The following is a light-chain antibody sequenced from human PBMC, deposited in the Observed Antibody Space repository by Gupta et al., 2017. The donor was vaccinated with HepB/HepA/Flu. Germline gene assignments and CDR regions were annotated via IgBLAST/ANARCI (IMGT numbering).Light chain of an antibody. Sequence: QSALTQPPSASGSPGQSVTISCTGTSSDVGRYNYVPWYRHHPGKAPKLMIYEVTKRAAGVPDRFSGSKSGNTAALTVSGLQDEDEADYYCSSYAGSNNLVFGGGIKVTVL. CDR2: EVT. CDR1: SSDVGRYNY. J-gene: IGLJ2*01. V-gene: IGLV2-8*01. CDR3: SSYAGSNNLV.